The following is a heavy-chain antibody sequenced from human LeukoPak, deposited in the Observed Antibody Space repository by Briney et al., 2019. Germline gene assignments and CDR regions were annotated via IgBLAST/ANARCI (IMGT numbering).Heavy chain of an antibody. Sequence: SETLSLTCTVSGGSISDYYWTWIRQPPGKGLEWIGHIYYSGNTIYNPSLKSRVTISVDTSKNQFSLKLTSVTTADTAVYYCARDEPDTATIKGGAFDIWGQGTMVTISS. CDR2: IYYSGNT. CDR1: GGSISDYY. CDR3: ARDEPDTATIKGGAFDI. V-gene: IGHV4-59*01. J-gene: IGHJ3*02. D-gene: IGHD5-18*01.